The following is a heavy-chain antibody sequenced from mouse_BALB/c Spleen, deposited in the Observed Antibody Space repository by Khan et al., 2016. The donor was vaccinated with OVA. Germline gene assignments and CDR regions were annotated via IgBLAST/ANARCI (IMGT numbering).Heavy chain of an antibody. D-gene: IGHD2-1*01. Sequence: VQLQESGAELVKPGASVKLSCKASGYIFTSYYMYWVKQRPGQGLEWIGEINPNNGDANFNEKFKNKAALTVDTSSITAYIQLSSLTSEDSAVYYCTRSRYGTFAYWGQGTLVTVSA. CDR1: GYIFTSYY. J-gene: IGHJ3*01. V-gene: IGHV1S81*02. CDR3: TRSRYGTFAY. CDR2: INPNNGDA.